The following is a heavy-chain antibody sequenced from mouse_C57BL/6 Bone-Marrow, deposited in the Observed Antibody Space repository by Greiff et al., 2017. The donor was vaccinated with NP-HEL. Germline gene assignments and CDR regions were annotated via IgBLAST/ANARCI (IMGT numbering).Heavy chain of an antibody. CDR3: AREGYDYERYFDY. V-gene: IGHV1-50*01. J-gene: IGHJ2*01. Sequence: QVQLQQPGAELVKPGASVKLSCKASGYTFTSYWMQWVKQRPGQGLEWIGEIDPSDSYTNYNQKFKGKATLTVDKSSSTAYMKLSSLTSEDSAVYYCAREGYDYERYFDYWGQGTTLTVSS. CDR1: GYTFTSYW. CDR2: IDPSDSYT. D-gene: IGHD2-4*01.